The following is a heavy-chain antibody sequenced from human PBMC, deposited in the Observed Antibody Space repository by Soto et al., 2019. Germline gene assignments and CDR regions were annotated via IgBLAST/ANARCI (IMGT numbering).Heavy chain of an antibody. D-gene: IGHD2-15*01. Sequence: QVQLVQSGAEVKKPGASVKVSCKASGYTFTSYDINWVRQATGQGLEWMGWMNPNSGNPGYAQKFQGRVTMTRNTSISTAYMELSSLRSEDTAVYYCARVPRLVAGEDYADYWGQGTLVTVSS. CDR1: GYTFTSYD. V-gene: IGHV1-8*01. CDR2: MNPNSGNP. J-gene: IGHJ4*02. CDR3: ARVPRLVAGEDYADY.